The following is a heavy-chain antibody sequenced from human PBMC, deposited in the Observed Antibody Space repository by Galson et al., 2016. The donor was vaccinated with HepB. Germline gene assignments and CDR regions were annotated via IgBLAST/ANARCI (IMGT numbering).Heavy chain of an antibody. CDR3: ARHLKDVVVVVAALEAFDI. CDR2: IYYSGSGSSGDT. J-gene: IGHJ3*02. V-gene: IGHV4-4*02. CDR1: GASVNSGNW. Sequence: SETLSLTCTVSGASVNSGNWWTWVRQTPGKGLEWIGEIYYSGSGSSGDTNYNPSLKSRVTISVEQSKNQFSLKLSSVTAADTAVYYCARHLKDVVVVVAALEAFDIWGQGTMVTVSS. D-gene: IGHD2-15*01.